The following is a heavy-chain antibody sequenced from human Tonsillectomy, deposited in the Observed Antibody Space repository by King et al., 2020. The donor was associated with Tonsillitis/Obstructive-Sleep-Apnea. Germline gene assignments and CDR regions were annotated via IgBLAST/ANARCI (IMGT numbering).Heavy chain of an antibody. Sequence: VQLVQSGGGLVKPGGSLRLSCAASGFTFSDYYMSWLRQAPGKGLEWVSYISSSSCYTNYADSVKGRFTISRDNAKNSLYLQMNSLRAEDTAVYYCARVNCTGGVCYVLLPDSWGQGPLVTVSS. CDR2: ISSSSCYT. V-gene: IGHV3-11*05. J-gene: IGHJ4*02. D-gene: IGHD2-8*02. CDR1: GFTFSDYY. CDR3: ARVNCTGGVCYVLLPDS.